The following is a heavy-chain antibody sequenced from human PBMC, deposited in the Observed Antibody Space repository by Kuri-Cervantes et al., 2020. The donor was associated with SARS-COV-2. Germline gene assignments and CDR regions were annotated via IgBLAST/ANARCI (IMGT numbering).Heavy chain of an antibody. J-gene: IGHJ3*02. CDR3: ARMSLLQNDAFDI. CDR2: IIPILGTA. V-gene: IGHV1-69*04. Sequence: SVKVSCKASGGTSSSYAISWVRQAPGQGLEWMGRIIPILGTANYAQKFQGRVTITADKSTSTAYMELSSLRSEDTAVYYCARMSLLQNDAFDIWGQGTMVTVSS. D-gene: IGHD1-26*01. CDR1: GGTSSSYA.